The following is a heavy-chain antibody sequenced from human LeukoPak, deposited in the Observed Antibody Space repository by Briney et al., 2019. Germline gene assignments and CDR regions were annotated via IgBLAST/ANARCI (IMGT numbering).Heavy chain of an antibody. Sequence: GGSLRLSCVGSGFTFSSYAVTWVRQAPGKGLEWVSAFSGGGDRTYYADSVRGRFSISRDNSKNTVYLQMSSLRAEETAVYHCAKGLSAAVTDGFDIWGQGTMVTVSS. J-gene: IGHJ3*02. CDR2: FSGGGDRT. CDR1: GFTFSSYA. D-gene: IGHD6-13*01. CDR3: AKGLSAAVTDGFDI. V-gene: IGHV3-23*01.